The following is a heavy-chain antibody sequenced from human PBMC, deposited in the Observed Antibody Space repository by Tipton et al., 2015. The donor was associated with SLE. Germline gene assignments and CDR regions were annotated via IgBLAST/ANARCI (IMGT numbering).Heavy chain of an antibody. Sequence: TLSLTCTVSGGSISSYYWSWIRQPPGKGLEWIGYIYYSGSTNYNPSLKSRVTISVDTSKNQFSLKLSSVTAADTAVYYCARRPLGYCSGGSCPNWFDPWGQGTLVTVSS. CDR2: IYYSGST. CDR1: GGSISSYY. CDR3: ARRPLGYCSGGSCPNWFDP. D-gene: IGHD2-15*01. J-gene: IGHJ5*02. V-gene: IGHV4-59*12.